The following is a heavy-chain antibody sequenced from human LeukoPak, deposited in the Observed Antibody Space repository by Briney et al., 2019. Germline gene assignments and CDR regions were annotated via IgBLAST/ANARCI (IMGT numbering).Heavy chain of an antibody. CDR3: ARDRGGTYYDFDY. CDR1: GGSVSSSSYY. CDR2: VHYSGRT. V-gene: IGHV4-61*01. Sequence: SETLSLTCTVSGGSVSSSSYYWSWVRQPPGKGLEWIGYVHYSGRTDYNPSLKSRVAMSVDTSKNQFSLKLSSVTAADTAVYYCARDRGGTYYDFDYWGQGTLVTVSS. J-gene: IGHJ4*02. D-gene: IGHD1-26*01.